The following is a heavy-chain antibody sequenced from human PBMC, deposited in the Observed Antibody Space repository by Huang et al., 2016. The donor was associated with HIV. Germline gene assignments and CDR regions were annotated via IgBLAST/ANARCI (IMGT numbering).Heavy chain of an antibody. J-gene: IGHJ6*03. Sequence: QVQLVESGGGVVQPGRSLRLSFAASRFTFSTYAMHWVRQAQGKGLEGVAVISYDGSNKYYADSVKGRFTISRDNSKNTLYLQRNSLRAEDTAVYYCARDLWLRDLYYYYYMDVWGKGTTVTVSS. CDR1: RFTFSTYA. CDR2: ISYDGSNK. D-gene: IGHD5-12*01. CDR3: ARDLWLRDLYYYYYMDV. V-gene: IGHV3-30-3*01.